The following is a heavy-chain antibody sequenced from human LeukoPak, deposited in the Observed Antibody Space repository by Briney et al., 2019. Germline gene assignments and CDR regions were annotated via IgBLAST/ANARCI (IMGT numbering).Heavy chain of an antibody. CDR1: GFTFSTYN. D-gene: IGHD3-10*01. J-gene: IGHJ2*01. V-gene: IGHV3-48*01. Sequence: PGGSLRLSCAASGFTFSTYNMNWVRQAPGKGLEWISYISGGSSTIYYTDSVKGRFTISRDNARNSLYLQMNSLRAEDTAVYYCARDGSGAEGPDLWGRGTLVTVSS. CDR3: ARDGSGAEGPDL. CDR2: ISGGSSTI.